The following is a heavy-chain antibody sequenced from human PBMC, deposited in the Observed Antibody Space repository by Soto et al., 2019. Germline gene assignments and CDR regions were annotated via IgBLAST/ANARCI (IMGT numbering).Heavy chain of an antibody. V-gene: IGHV3-7*01. J-gene: IGHJ3*02. D-gene: IGHD2-2*01. CDR1: GLTFSSYG. CDR3: ARASVPAAMYPFDAFDI. Sequence: HPGGSLRLSCAASGLTFSSYGMSWVRQAPGKGLEWVANIKQDGSEKYYVDSVKGRFTISRDNAKNSLYLQMNSLRAEDTAVYYCARASVPAAMYPFDAFDIWGQGTMVTVSS. CDR2: IKQDGSEK.